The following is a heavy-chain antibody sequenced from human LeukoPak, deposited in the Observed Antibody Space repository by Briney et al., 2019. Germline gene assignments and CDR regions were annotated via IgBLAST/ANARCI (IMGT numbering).Heavy chain of an antibody. CDR3: AKDWDYDFWSGYGMDV. CDR2: ISYDGSNK. V-gene: IGHV3-30*18. J-gene: IGHJ6*02. CDR1: GFTFSSYG. D-gene: IGHD3-3*01. Sequence: GGSLRLSCAASGFTFSSYGMHWVRQAPGKGLEWVAVISYDGSNKYYADSVKGRFTISRDNSKNTLYLQMNSLRAEDTAVYYCAKDWDYDFWSGYGMDVWGQGTTVTVSS.